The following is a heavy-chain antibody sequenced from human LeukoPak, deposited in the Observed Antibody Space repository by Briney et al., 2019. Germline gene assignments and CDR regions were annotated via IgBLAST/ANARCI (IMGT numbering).Heavy chain of an antibody. Sequence: PGGSLRLSCAASGFTFSSYGMSWVRQAPGKGLEWVSGINWNGGSTGYADSVKGRFTISRDNAKKSLYLQMNSLRAEDTALYHCARARSSSWYDWFDPWGQGTLVTVSS. CDR2: INWNGGST. D-gene: IGHD6-13*01. J-gene: IGHJ5*02. V-gene: IGHV3-20*01. CDR1: GFTFSSYG. CDR3: ARARSSSWYDWFDP.